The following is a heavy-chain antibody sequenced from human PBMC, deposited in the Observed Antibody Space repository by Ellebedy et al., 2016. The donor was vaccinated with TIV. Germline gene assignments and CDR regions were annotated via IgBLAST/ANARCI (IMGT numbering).Heavy chain of an antibody. D-gene: IGHD2-8*01. CDR1: GASFRGFY. V-gene: IGHV4-34*01. J-gene: IGHJ4*02. CDR3: ARGQGNGRSDLDS. Sequence: GSLRLXXDVYGASFRGFYWTWIRQSPEKGLEWIGEVDDRGVTNCNPSLKRRVSMSVDTSTNQFSLKVNSVTAADTAVYYCARGQGNGRSDLDSWGQGSLVIVTS. CDR2: VDDRGVT.